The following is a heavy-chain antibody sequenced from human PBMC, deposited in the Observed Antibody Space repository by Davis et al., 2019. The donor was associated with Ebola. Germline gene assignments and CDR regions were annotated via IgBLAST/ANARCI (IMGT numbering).Heavy chain of an antibody. V-gene: IGHV3-43*02. CDR2: ISGDGSTT. CDR1: GFTLDDYA. Sequence: PGGSLRLSCAASGFTLDDYAMHWVRQAPGKGLEWVSLISGDGSTTHYADSVKGRFTISRDNSKDSLYLQMNSLTPEDTALYYCAKAAASSWGQGTLVTVSS. D-gene: IGHD2-2*01. J-gene: IGHJ5*02. CDR3: AKAAASS.